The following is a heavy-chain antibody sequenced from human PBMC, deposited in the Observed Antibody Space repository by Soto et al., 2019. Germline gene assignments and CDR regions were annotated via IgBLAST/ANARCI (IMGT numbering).Heavy chain of an antibody. V-gene: IGHV3-15*07. CDR1: GFTFSNAW. CDR2: IKSKTDGGTT. CDR3: TTDGPYDYVWGSYPQVDY. Sequence: GGSLRLSCAASGFTFSNAWMNWVRQAPGKGLEWVGRIKSKTDGGTTDYAAPVKGRFTISRDDSKNTLYLQMNSLKTEDTAVYYCTTDGPYDYVWGSYPQVDYWGQGTLVTVSS. J-gene: IGHJ4*02. D-gene: IGHD3-16*02.